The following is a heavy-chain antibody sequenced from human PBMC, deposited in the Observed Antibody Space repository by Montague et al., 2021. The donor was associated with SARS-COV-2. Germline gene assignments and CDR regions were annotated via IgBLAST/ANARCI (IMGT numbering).Heavy chain of an antibody. CDR3: AREDIVVVPATPMDV. Sequence: SLRLSCAASGFTFSSYAMHWVRQAPGKGLEWVAVISYDGGNKYYADSVKGRFTISRDNSKNTLYLQMNSLRAEDTAVYYCAREDIVVVPATPMDVWGKGTTVTVSS. V-gene: IGHV3-30-3*01. CDR1: GFTFSSYA. J-gene: IGHJ6*04. D-gene: IGHD2-2*01. CDR2: ISYDGGNK.